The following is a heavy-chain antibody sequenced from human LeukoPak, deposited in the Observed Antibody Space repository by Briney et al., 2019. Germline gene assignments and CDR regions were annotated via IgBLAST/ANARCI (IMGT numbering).Heavy chain of an antibody. V-gene: IGHV1-2*02. CDR1: GYTFTGHY. D-gene: IGHD2-21*01. Sequence: ASVNVSCKASGYTFTGHYMHWVRQAPGQGLEWMAWINPNSGGTDYAQKFQGRVTVTRDTSISTAYMELSSLRSDDTAVYYCARELWVLAGARGGAFDIWGQGTMVAVSS. CDR3: ARELWVLAGARGGAFDI. CDR2: INPNSGGT. J-gene: IGHJ3*02.